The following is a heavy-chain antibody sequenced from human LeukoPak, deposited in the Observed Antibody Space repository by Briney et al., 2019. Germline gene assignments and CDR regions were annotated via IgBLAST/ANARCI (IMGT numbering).Heavy chain of an antibody. Sequence: SETLSLTCTVSGGSISSSSYYWSWIRQPPGKGLERLGSIFHSGSTNYNPSLKSRVPISVDTSKNQFSLKLSSVTAADTAVYYCSSSLNRYYFDYWGQGTTVTVSS. CDR2: IFHSGST. CDR1: GGSISSSSYY. V-gene: IGHV4-39*07. CDR3: SSSLNRYYFDY. D-gene: IGHD1-14*01. J-gene: IGHJ4*03.